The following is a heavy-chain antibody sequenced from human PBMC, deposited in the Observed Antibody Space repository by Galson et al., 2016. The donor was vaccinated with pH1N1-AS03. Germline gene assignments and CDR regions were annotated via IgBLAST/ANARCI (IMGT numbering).Heavy chain of an antibody. CDR1: GFPFSGYS. V-gene: IGHV3-21*01. CDR2: ISTSSSSI. CDR3: TRDGTDTYFDFDF. D-gene: IGHD2/OR15-2a*01. Sequence: SLRLSCAASGFPFSGYSMNWVRQAPGKGLEWVSFISTSSSSIYYADSVKGRFVLSRDNAKNSVSLQMNSLRAEDTAIYYCTRDGTDTYFDFDFWGQGTLVTASS. J-gene: IGHJ4*02.